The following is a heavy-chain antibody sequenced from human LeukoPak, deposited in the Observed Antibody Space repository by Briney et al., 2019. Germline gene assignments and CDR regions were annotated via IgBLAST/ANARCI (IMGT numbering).Heavy chain of an antibody. V-gene: IGHV3-23*01. Sequence: GGSLRLSCAASGFTFSSYAMAWVRQAPGKGLEWVSAISASGSNTYYADSVKGRFTISRDNSKNTLYLQMNGLRAEDTALYYCAKGDYYDSTDLDYWGQGTLVTVAS. J-gene: IGHJ4*02. D-gene: IGHD3-22*01. CDR3: AKGDYYDSTDLDY. CDR1: GFTFSSYA. CDR2: ISASGSNT.